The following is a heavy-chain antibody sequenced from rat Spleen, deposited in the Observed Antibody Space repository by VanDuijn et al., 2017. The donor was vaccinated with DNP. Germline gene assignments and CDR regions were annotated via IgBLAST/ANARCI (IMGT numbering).Heavy chain of an antibody. J-gene: IGHJ2*01. CDR3: VRWNSGHFDY. V-gene: IGHV5-7*01. Sequence: EVQLVESGGGLVQPGRSLKLSCTASGFTFSDYNMAWVRQAPQKGLEWVATISYDGGSTHYRDSVKGRFTASRDNTNSTLYLQMNSLRSEDLATYYCVRWNSGHFDYWGQGVMVTVSS. CDR2: ISYDGGST. CDR1: GFTFSDYN. D-gene: IGHD4-3*01.